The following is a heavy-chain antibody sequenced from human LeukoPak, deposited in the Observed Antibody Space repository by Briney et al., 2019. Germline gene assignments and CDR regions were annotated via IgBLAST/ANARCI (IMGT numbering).Heavy chain of an antibody. CDR2: INPNSGGT. V-gene: IGHV1-2*02. Sequence: ASVKVSCKASGYTFTGYYMHWVRQAPGQGLEWMGWINPNSGGTNYAQKFQGRVTMTRDTSISTAYMELSRLRSDDTAVYCCARDRPLIVVVSAMDVWGKGTTVTVSS. CDR1: GYTFTGYY. CDR3: ARDRPLIVVVSAMDV. D-gene: IGHD2-2*01. J-gene: IGHJ6*03.